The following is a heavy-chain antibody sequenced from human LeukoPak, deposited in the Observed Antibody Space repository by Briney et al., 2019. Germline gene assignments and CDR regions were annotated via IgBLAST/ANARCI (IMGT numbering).Heavy chain of an antibody. D-gene: IGHD3-22*01. CDR2: IIPIFGTA. CDR3: ARDSYYYDSSGYGIDP. CDR1: GGTFSSYA. J-gene: IGHJ5*02. V-gene: IGHV1-69*13. Sequence: SVKVSCKASGGTFSSYAISWVRQAPGQGLEWMGGIIPIFGTANYAQKFQGRVMITAATSTAYMELSSLRSEDTAVYYCARDSYYYDSSGYGIDPWGQGTLVTVSS.